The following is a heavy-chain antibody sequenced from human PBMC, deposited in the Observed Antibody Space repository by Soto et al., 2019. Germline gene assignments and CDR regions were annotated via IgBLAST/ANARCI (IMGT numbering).Heavy chain of an antibody. D-gene: IGHD2-15*01. CDR2: MKEDGGEK. CDR1: GFTFSNYW. Sequence: PGGSLRLSCAASGFTFSNYWMTWVRQAPGKGLEWVANMKEDGGEKYYLDSVKGRFTISRDNAKNSLYLQMNSLRAEDTAVYSCARGWAALDYWGQGSLVTSPQ. V-gene: IGHV3-7*01. CDR3: ARGWAALDY. J-gene: IGHJ4*02.